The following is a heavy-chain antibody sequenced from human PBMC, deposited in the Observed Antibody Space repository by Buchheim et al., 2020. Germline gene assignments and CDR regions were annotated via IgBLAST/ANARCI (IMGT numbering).Heavy chain of an antibody. Sequence: EVQLVVSGGGLVQPGGSLRLSCAVSGFTFSDYWMTWVRRAPGKGLEWVANINRDGSEKNYVDSAKRRLTISRDNAKIPLNLQMNSLRAGDTAVYYCAGEWCEQPIDYWGQGTL. V-gene: IGHV3-7*01. CDR1: GFTFSDYW. D-gene: IGHD2-15*01. CDR2: INRDGSEK. J-gene: IGHJ4*02. CDR3: AGEWCEQPIDY.